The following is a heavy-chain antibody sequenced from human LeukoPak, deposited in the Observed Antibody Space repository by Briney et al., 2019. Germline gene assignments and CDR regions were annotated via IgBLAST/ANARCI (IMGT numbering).Heavy chain of an antibody. CDR2: ISPIGGGT. Sequence: HPAETLCLTCAASGVSISSYAMNWLRQPPGKGLEWVADISPIGGGTYYADSVKGRFTISRDNSKNTLYLQMNSLRAGDTAIYYCAKASTVLKPIDSWGQGTLVTVSS. J-gene: IGHJ4*02. CDR3: AKASTVLKPIDS. D-gene: IGHD1-14*01. CDR1: GVSISSYA. V-gene: IGHV3-23*01.